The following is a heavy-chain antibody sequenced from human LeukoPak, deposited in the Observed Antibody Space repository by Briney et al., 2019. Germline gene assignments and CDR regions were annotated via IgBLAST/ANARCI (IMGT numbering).Heavy chain of an antibody. CDR1: VGSITNYY. Sequence: SGTLSLTCTVSVGSITNYYWSWIPQPPGKGLEYIGYLYCAGNTNYNPSLNSRVSISVDTSKTQFSLKLNSVTAADTAVYFCARGPGSPSGDNYGQPLDYWGQGTLVTVSS. J-gene: IGHJ4*02. CDR3: ARGPGSPSGDNYGQPLDY. V-gene: IGHV4-59*01. CDR2: LYCAGNT. D-gene: IGHD5-18*01.